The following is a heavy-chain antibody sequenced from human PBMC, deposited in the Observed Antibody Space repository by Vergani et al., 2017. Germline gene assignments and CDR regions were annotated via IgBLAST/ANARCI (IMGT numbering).Heavy chain of an antibody. D-gene: IGHD3-22*01. Sequence: VQLVESGGGLVKPGGSLRLSCAASGFTLSDYYMSWIRQAPGKGLEWVSYISDSGTTIYYADSVKGRFTISRDNAKNSLYLQMNSLRAEDTAVYYCASRSLDYYDSSEGSDFWGQGTLVTVSS. J-gene: IGHJ4*02. V-gene: IGHV3-11*01. CDR3: ASRSLDYYDSSEGSDF. CDR1: GFTLSDYY. CDR2: ISDSGTTI.